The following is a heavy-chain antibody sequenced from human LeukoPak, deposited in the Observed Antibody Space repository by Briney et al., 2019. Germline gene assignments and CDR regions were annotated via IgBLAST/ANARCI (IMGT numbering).Heavy chain of an antibody. D-gene: IGHD6-13*01. V-gene: IGHV1-2*02. J-gene: IGHJ6*02. CDR2: IIPNNGGT. CDR1: GYTFTDYF. Sequence: ASVKVSCKASGYTFTDYFIHWVRQAPGHGLEWMGWIIPNNGGTAYAQNFRGRVTMTWDTSINTAYMELARLRSDDTAIYYCARDGSSLDVWGQGTTVTVSS. CDR3: ARDGSSLDV.